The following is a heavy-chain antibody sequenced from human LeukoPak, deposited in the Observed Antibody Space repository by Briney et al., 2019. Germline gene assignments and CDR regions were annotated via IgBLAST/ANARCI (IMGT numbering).Heavy chain of an antibody. J-gene: IGHJ3*02. CDR1: GFTFDDYT. Sequence: GGSLRLSCAASGFTFDDYTMHWVRQAPGKGLEWVSLISWDGGSTYYADSVKGRFTISRDNSENSLYLQMNSLRTEDTALYYCAKVFYGDAFDIWGQGTMVTVSS. D-gene: IGHD3-16*01. CDR3: AKVFYGDAFDI. V-gene: IGHV3-43*01. CDR2: ISWDGGST.